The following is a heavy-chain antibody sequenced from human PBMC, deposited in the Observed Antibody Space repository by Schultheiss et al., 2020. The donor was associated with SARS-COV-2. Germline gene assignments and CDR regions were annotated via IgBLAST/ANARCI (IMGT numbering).Heavy chain of an antibody. D-gene: IGHD5-12*01. V-gene: IGHV3-23*01. CDR1: GFTVSSNY. J-gene: IGHJ4*02. CDR2: ISGSGGST. CDR3: AKDPGYSGYDKPLDY. Sequence: GGSLRLSCAASGFTVSSNYMSWVRQAPGKGLEWVSVISGSGGSTYYADSVKGRFTISRDNSKNTLYLQMNSLRAEDTAVYYCAKDPGYSGYDKPLDYWGQGTLVTVSS.